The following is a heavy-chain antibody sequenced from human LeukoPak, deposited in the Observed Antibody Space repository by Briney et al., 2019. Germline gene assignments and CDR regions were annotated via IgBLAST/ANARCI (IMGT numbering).Heavy chain of an antibody. V-gene: IGHV3-23*01. CDR2: ISGSGDNT. Sequence: GGSLRLSCAASGFTFSSYAMSWVRQAPGKGLEWVSGISGSGDNTYYADSVKGRFTISRDNSKNTLYVQMNSLRAEDTAVYYCAKDHSSAYYAYYFDNWGQGTLVTVSS. CDR1: GFTFSSYA. J-gene: IGHJ4*02. CDR3: AKDHSSAYYAYYFDN. D-gene: IGHD3-22*01.